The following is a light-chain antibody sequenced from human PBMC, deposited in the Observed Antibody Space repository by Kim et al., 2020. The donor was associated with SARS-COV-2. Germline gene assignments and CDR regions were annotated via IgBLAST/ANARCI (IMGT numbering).Light chain of an antibody. V-gene: IGKV1-5*01. CDR1: QSINGK. J-gene: IGKJ2*01. Sequence: ASVGDRITIACRASQSINGKMAWYQHKPGKAPKLLIFDASTLETGVPSRFSGSGSGTEFTLTITSLQPDDFATYYCQQYHTYSPYTFGQGTKLEIK. CDR2: DAS. CDR3: QQYHTYSPYT.